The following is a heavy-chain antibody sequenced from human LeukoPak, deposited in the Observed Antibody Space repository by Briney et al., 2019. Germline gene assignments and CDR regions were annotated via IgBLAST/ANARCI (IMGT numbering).Heavy chain of an antibody. D-gene: IGHD3-22*01. CDR1: GYTFTSYG. J-gene: IGHJ4*02. CDR2: ISAYNGNT. CDR3: ARDVGYSYGPGSYYYDSSGYPPAAY. Sequence: ATSVKVSCKASGYTFTSYGISWVRQAPGQGLEWMGWISAYNGNTNYAQKLQGRVTMTTDTSTSTAYMELRSLRSDDTAVYYCARDVGYSYGPGSYYYDSSGYPPAAYWGQGTLVTVSS. V-gene: IGHV1-18*01.